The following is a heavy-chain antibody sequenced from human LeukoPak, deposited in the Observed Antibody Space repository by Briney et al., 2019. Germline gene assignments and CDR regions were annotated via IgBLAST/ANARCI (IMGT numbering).Heavy chain of an antibody. CDR3: AGDPDDRSGLDAFET. D-gene: IGHD3-22*01. CDR1: GFSVSNNY. Sequence: QAGGSLRLSCAASGFSVSNNYMNWVRQASGKGLEWVSVMHSDGRTFYADSVKGRFTISRDKSKNMFYLQMDSLRAEDTAVYYCAGDPDDRSGLDAFETWGQGTKVTVS. J-gene: IGHJ3*02. CDR2: MHSDGRT. V-gene: IGHV3-53*01.